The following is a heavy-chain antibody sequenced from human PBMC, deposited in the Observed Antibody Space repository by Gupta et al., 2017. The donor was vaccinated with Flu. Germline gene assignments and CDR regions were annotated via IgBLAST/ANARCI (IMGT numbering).Heavy chain of an antibody. CDR3: ARDVGSGDYDS. Sequence: EVQLVESGGGLVQPGGSLRLSWGASGFTLSDYWMSWVRQAPGKGPELVANINRDGSVINYMDFVRGRFTISRDNAKNAVYFQMNSLRVDDTAVYYCARDVGSGDYDSWGQGTLVTVSS. CDR2: INRDGSVI. J-gene: IGHJ5*01. V-gene: IGHV3-7*01. D-gene: IGHD4-17*01. CDR1: GFTLSDYW.